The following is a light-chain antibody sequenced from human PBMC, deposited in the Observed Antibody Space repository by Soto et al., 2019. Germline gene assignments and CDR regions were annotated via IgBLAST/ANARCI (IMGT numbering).Light chain of an antibody. CDR2: AAS. CDR3: QQYNSYRA. CDR1: QGIRSY. V-gene: IGKV1-9*01. Sequence: IQLTDSPSSLSASAAGMFPGSYRASQGIRSYVAWYQQKPGKAPKLLIYAASTLQSGVPSRFSGSGSGTEFTLTISSLQADDFATYYCQQYNSYRAFGQGTKVDIK. J-gene: IGKJ1*01.